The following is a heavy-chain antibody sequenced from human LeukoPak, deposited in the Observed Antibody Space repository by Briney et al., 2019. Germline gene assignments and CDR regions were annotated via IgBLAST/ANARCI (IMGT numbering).Heavy chain of an antibody. V-gene: IGHV1-69*04. CDR3: ARIQAIGVPVAIDAYYSYGMDV. Sequence: GASVKVSCKASGSMFRRNAISWVRQAPGQGLEWMGRFITIVGIETYAQKFKGRVTITEDRSTSTAYMEMTSLRSDDSAVYYCARIQAIGVPVAIDAYYSYGMDVWGQGTAVTVSS. CDR1: GSMFRRNA. CDR2: FITIVGIE. J-gene: IGHJ6*02. D-gene: IGHD2/OR15-2a*01.